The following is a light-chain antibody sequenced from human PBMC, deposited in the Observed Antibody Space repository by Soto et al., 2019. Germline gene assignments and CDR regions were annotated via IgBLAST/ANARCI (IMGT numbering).Light chain of an antibody. CDR2: LNSDGSH. J-gene: IGLJ2*01. CDR1: SGYGHYA. CDR3: QTRGPGLVV. V-gene: IGLV4-69*01. Sequence: QLVLTQSPSASASLGASVKLTCTLSSGYGHYAIAWPQQQQEQGTRYLMKLNSDGSHKKGDGSPDRFSGSSSGAERHLTLSGLRADDDYDYYCQTRGPGLVVFGGGTKVTVL.